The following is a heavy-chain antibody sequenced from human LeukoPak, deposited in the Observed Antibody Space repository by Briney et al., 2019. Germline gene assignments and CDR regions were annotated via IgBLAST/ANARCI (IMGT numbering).Heavy chain of an antibody. Sequence: SETLSLTCTVSGGSISSGNYYYSWIRQPAGKGLEWLGRIYTSGTTDYNPSLKSRVTISVDTSKNQFSLKLSSVTAADTAVYYCARSVRWLQFDYWGQGTLVTVSS. J-gene: IGHJ4*02. CDR2: IYTSGTT. D-gene: IGHD5-24*01. V-gene: IGHV4-61*02. CDR1: GGSISSGNYY. CDR3: ARSVRWLQFDY.